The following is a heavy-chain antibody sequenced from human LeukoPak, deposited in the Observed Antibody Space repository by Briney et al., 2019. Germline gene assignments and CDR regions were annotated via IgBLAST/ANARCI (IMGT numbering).Heavy chain of an antibody. J-gene: IGHJ4*02. CDR2: ISAHNGNT. D-gene: IGHD1-26*01. CDR1: GYTFTNYG. CDR3: ARGRGTYYYFDS. V-gene: IGHV1-18*01. Sequence: GASVKVSCKASGYTFTNYGITWVRQAPGQGLEWMGWISAHNGNTNYAQNLQDRGTMAIDTSTTTAYVELRNLRSDDTAVYYCARGRGTYYYFDSWGQGALVTVSS.